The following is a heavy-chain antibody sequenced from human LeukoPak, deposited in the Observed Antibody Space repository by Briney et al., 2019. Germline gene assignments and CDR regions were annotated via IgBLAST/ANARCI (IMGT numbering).Heavy chain of an antibody. D-gene: IGHD4-17*01. CDR3: ARGRPPHDYGTLFDY. V-gene: IGHV4-59*01. Sequence: SETLSLTCTVSGGAITGYYWSWIRQPPGKGLEWIGYIYYSGSTNYNPSLKSRVTMSVDTSKKQFSLKLSSVTAADTAVYYCARGRPPHDYGTLFDYWGQGALVTVSS. CDR2: IYYSGST. J-gene: IGHJ4*02. CDR1: GGAITGYY.